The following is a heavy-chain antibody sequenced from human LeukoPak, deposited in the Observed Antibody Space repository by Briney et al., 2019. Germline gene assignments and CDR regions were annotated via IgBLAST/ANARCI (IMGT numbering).Heavy chain of an antibody. CDR3: ARDSYGSGSYYNELYYFDY. Sequence: GGSLRLSCAASGFTFRSYAMHWVRQAPGKGLEWVAVISYDGSNKYYADSVKGRFTISRDNSKNTLYLQMNSLRAEDTAVYYCARDSYGSGSYYNELYYFDYWGQGTLVTVSS. J-gene: IGHJ4*02. CDR1: GFTFRSYA. V-gene: IGHV3-30-3*01. D-gene: IGHD3-10*01. CDR2: ISYDGSNK.